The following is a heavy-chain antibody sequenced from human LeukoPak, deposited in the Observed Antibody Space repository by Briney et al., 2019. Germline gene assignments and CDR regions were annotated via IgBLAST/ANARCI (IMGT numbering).Heavy chain of an antibody. CDR2: IYHSGST. V-gene: IGHV4-30-2*01. J-gene: IGHJ5*02. CDR3: ARGDGGYCSGGSCYSLNWFDP. CDR1: GGSISSGGYS. D-gene: IGHD2-15*01. Sequence: SETLSLTCAVSGGSISSGGYSWSWIRQPPGKGLEWIGYIYHSGSTYYNPSLKSRVTISVDRSKNQFSLKLSSVTAADTAVYYCARGDGGYCSGGSCYSLNWFDPWGQGTLVTVSS.